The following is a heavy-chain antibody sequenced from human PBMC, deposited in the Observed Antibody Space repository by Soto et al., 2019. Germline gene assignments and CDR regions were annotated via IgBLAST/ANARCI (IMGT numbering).Heavy chain of an antibody. CDR3: ARAVTAAENFDY. CDR1: GGSISRGDYY. CDR2: IYYSGST. D-gene: IGHD6-13*01. Sequence: SETLSLTCTVSGGSISRGDYYWSWIRQPPGKGLEWIGYIYYSGSTYYNPSLKSRVTISVDTSKNQFSLKLSSVTAADTAVYYCARAVTAAENFDYWGQGTLVTVSS. J-gene: IGHJ4*02. V-gene: IGHV4-30-4*02.